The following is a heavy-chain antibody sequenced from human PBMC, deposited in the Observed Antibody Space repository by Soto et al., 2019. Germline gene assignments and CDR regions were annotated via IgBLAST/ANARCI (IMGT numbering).Heavy chain of an antibody. CDR2: INPNSGGT. J-gene: IGHJ5*02. CDR3: ARDLGLCSGGSCYSWFDP. Sequence: GASVKVSCKASGYTFTGYYMHWVRQAPGQGLEWMGWINPNSGGTNYAQKFQGRVTITRDTSASTAYMELSSLRSEDTAVYYCARDLGLCSGGSCYSWFDPWGQGTLVTVSS. D-gene: IGHD2-15*01. CDR1: GYTFTGYY. V-gene: IGHV1-2*02.